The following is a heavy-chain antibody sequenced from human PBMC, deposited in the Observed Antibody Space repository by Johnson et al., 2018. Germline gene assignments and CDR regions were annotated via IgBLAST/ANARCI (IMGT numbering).Heavy chain of an antibody. Sequence: STSYHPSLKSRVTISLDTSKNQFSLKLTSVTAADTAVYYCARAGSVYNWFDPWGQGTLVTVSS. J-gene: IGHJ5*02. CDR2: ST. CDR3: ARAGSVYNWFDP. V-gene: IGHV4-59*01. D-gene: IGHD2-8*01.